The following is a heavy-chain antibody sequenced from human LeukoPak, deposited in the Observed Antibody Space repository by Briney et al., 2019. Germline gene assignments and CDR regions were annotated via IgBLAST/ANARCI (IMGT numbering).Heavy chain of an antibody. CDR1: GYTFTSYD. J-gene: IGHJ3*02. Sequence: GASVKVSCKASGYTFTSYDINWVRQATGQGLEWMGWMNPNSGNTGYAQKFQGRVTMTRNTSISTAYIELSSLRSEDTAVYYCARGRPYRDAFDIWGQGTMVTVSS. CDR3: ARGRPYRDAFDI. CDR2: MNPNSGNT. D-gene: IGHD1-26*01. V-gene: IGHV1-8*01.